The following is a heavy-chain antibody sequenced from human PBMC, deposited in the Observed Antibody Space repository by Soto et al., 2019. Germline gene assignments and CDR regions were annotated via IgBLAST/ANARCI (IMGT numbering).Heavy chain of an antibody. V-gene: IGHV5-51*01. CDR1: GYNFAGYW. D-gene: IGHD3-3*01. J-gene: IGHJ4*02. CDR2: IYPSDSDN. CDR3: ASGGVSTRTFAC. Sequence: GESLKISCKGSGYNFAGYWIAWVRQMPGKGLELMGIIYPSDSDNRYRPSFQGQVTISADKSISSAYLQWSSLRASDTAMYYCASGGVSTRTFACWGKGTPVTVSS.